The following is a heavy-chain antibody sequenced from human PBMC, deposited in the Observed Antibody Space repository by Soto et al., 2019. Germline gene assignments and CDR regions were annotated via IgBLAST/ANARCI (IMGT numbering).Heavy chain of an antibody. V-gene: IGHV1-8*01. J-gene: IGHJ4*02. Sequence: QVQLVQSGAEVKKPGASVKVSCKASGYTFTSYDINWVRQATGQGLEWMGWMNPNSGNTGYAKKFLGRVTMTRNTSISTAYMELSSLRSEETAVYYWARSVEWLASFDYWGQGTLVTVSS. CDR1: GYTFTSYD. D-gene: IGHD6-19*01. CDR3: ARSVEWLASFDY. CDR2: MNPNSGNT.